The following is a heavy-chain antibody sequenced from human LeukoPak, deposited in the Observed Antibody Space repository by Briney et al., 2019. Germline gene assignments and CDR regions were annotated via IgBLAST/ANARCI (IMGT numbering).Heavy chain of an antibody. V-gene: IGHV4-38-2*01. CDR2: IYHSGST. CDR1: GYSISSGYY. Sequence: PSETLSLTCAVSGYSISSGYYWGWIRQPPGKGLEWIGSIYHSGSTYYNPSLKSRVTISVDTSKNQFSLKLSSVTAADTAVYYCARRLGDSSGYYYAENYFDYWGQGTLVTVSS. CDR3: ARRLGDSSGYYYAENYFDY. J-gene: IGHJ4*02. D-gene: IGHD3-22*01.